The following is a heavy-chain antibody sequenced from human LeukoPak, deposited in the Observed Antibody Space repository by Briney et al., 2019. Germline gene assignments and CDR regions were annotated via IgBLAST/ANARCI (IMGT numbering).Heavy chain of an antibody. D-gene: IGHD6-13*01. V-gene: IGHV3-13*01. Sequence: GGSLRLSCAASGFTFSSYDIHWVRQATGKGLEWVSGIGTAGEIYYPGSVKGRFTISRENAKNSLYLQMNSLRAGDTAVYYCARAAYSSTWYSRYFDLWGRGTLVSVSS. CDR1: GFTFSSYD. CDR2: IGTAGEI. CDR3: ARAAYSSTWYSRYFDL. J-gene: IGHJ2*01.